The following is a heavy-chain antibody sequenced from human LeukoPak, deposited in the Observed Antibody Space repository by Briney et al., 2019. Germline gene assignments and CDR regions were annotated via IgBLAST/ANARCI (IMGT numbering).Heavy chain of an antibody. CDR1: GGSISSSSYY. CDR3: ASPGGSYYFDC. V-gene: IGHV4-39*01. CDR2: IYYSGST. D-gene: IGHD1-26*01. Sequence: SETLSLTCTVSGGSISSSSYYWGWIRQPPGKGLEWIGSIYYSGSTYYNPSLKSRVTISVDTSKNQFSLKLSSVTAADTAVYYCASPGGSYYFDCWGQGTLVTVSS. J-gene: IGHJ4*02.